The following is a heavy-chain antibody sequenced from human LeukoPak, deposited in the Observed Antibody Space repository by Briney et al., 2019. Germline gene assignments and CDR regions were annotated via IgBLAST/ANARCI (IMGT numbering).Heavy chain of an antibody. V-gene: IGHV4-39*07. J-gene: IGHJ4*02. CDR3: ARDSCSSTSCRKKFDN. Sequence: SETLSLTCTVSGDSISSAKYYWGWVRQPPGKGLEWIGSIYFSGSTYYNPSLKSRVTISVETSKVQFSLKLSSVTAADTAVYYCARDSCSSTSCRKKFDNWGQGTLVTVSS. CDR1: GDSISSAKYY. CDR2: IYFSGST. D-gene: IGHD2-2*01.